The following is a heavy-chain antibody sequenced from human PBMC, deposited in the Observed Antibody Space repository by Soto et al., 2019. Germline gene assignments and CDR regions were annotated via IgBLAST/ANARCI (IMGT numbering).Heavy chain of an antibody. Sequence: EVQLVESGGGLVKPGGSLRLSCAASGFTFSSYSMNWVRQAPGKGLEWVSSISTSSSYIYSADSVKGRFTISRDNAKNSLYRQMNSLRAEDTAVYYCARGEYGMDVWGQGTTVTVSS. CDR2: ISTSSSYI. J-gene: IGHJ6*02. CDR1: GFTFSSYS. CDR3: ARGEYGMDV. V-gene: IGHV3-21*01.